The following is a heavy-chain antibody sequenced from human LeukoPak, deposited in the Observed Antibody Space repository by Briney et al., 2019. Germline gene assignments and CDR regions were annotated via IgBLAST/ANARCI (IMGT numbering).Heavy chain of an antibody. CDR3: ARDSGTTGEVKFDP. CDR2: IYSRGT. J-gene: IGHJ5*02. Sequence: SETLSLTCTVSGGSISSYYLSWIRQPAGKGLEWIGRIYSRGTTYNPSLKSRVTMSADTSRDHVSLTLNSVTAADTAVYYCARDSGTTGEVKFDPWGQGTLVTVSS. V-gene: IGHV4-4*07. D-gene: IGHD3-10*01. CDR1: GGSISSYY.